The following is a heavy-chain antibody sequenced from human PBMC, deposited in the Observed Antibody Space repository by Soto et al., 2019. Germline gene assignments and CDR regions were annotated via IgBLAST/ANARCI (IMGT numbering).Heavy chain of an antibody. D-gene: IGHD2-2*01. V-gene: IGHV1-24*01. CDR2: FDPEDGET. CDR3: ARVVNNDFDY. CDR1: GYTLTELS. J-gene: IGHJ4*02. Sequence: VSCKVSGYTLTELSMHWVRQAPGKGLEWMGGFDPEDGETIYAQKFQGRVTMTKDTSTDTAYMELSSLRSEDTAVYYCARVVNNDFDYWGQGTLVTVSS.